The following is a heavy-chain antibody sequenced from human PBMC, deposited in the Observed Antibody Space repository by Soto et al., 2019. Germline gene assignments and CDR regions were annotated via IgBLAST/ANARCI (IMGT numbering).Heavy chain of an antibody. CDR2: INSKGSRT. J-gene: IGHJ4*02. CDR3: ARVSASGWHVNGRDYFDS. Sequence: EVQLVESGGGLVQPGGSLRLSCAVSGFISSTYWMYWVRQDPGKGLVWVSRINSKGSRTDYADFVKGRFTISRDSARNTVYLQMNNLRAEDTAVYYCARVSASGWHVNGRDYFDSWGQGTLVTVSS. D-gene: IGHD6-19*01. CDR1: GFISSTYW. V-gene: IGHV3-74*01.